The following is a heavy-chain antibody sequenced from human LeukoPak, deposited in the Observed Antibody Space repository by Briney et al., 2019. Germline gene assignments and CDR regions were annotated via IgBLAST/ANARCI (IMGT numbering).Heavy chain of an antibody. CDR1: GYSFTSYW. CDR3: ARQDRFPITAAGPGFPLDY. V-gene: IGHV5-51*01. CDR2: IYPGDSDT. Sequence: GESRKISCKDSGYSFTSYWIAWVRQMPGKGLEWMGIIYPGDSDTRYSPSFQGQVTISADKSISTAYLQWRSLKASDTAMYYCARQDRFPITAAGPGFPLDYWAQGTLVTDSS. D-gene: IGHD6-13*01. J-gene: IGHJ4*01.